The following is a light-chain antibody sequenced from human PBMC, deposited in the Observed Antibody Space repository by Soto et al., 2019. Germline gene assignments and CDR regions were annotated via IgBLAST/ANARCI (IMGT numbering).Light chain of an antibody. V-gene: IGLV2-8*01. CDR1: SSDIGGYNY. CDR3: SSYAGTDIPYV. J-gene: IGLJ1*01. Sequence: SVLTQPPSASGSPGQSVTISCTGTSSDIGGYNYVSWYQQHPGKVPKLLIYEVTQRPSGVPDRFSASKSGNTASLTVSGLQAEDEADYYCSSYAGTDIPYVFGTGTKLTVL. CDR2: EVT.